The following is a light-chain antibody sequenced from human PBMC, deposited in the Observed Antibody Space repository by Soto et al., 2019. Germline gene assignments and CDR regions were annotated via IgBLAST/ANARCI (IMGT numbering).Light chain of an antibody. V-gene: IGKV3-15*01. J-gene: IGKJ1*01. CDR3: HQYKNWAWT. Sequence: DIVMTQSPASLSVSPGERVTLSCTASQSVSRYLAWYQQIPGQAPRLLILGASTGAIGVPDRFSGSGSGTEFTRTISSLQSEDSAIYYCHQYKNWAWTFGQGNKVEI. CDR1: QSVSRY. CDR2: GAS.